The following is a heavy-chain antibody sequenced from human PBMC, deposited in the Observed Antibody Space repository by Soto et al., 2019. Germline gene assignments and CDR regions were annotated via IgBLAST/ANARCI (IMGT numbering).Heavy chain of an antibody. J-gene: IGHJ6*02. V-gene: IGHV4-31*03. CDR1: GGSISSGGYY. D-gene: IGHD2-15*01. CDR3: ARAGLPPYYYYGMDV. CDR2: IYYSGST. Sequence: SETLSLTCTVSGGSISSGGYYWSWIRQHPGKGLEWIGYIYYSGSTYYNPSLKSRVTISVDTSKNQFSLKLSSVTAADTAVYYCARAGLPPYYYYGMDVWGQGTTVTVSS.